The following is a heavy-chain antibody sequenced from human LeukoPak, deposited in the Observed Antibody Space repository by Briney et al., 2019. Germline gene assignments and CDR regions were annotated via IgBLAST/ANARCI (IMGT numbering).Heavy chain of an antibody. J-gene: IGHJ4*02. V-gene: IGHV4-59*01. CDR3: ARCRDEFGDYGFDF. CDR1: GGSITSNF. CDR2: THYSDHT. Sequence: SETLSLTCTVSGGSITSNFWSWIRQPPGQGLQWVAYTHYSDHTNYNPSLKSRVTISVDTSKNQFSLKLSSVTAADTAVYYCARCRDEFGDYGFDFWGQGNLVTVSS. D-gene: IGHD4-17*01.